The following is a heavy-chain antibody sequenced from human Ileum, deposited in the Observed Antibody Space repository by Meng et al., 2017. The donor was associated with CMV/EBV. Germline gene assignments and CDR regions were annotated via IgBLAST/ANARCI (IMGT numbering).Heavy chain of an antibody. CDR1: GFTFSSYW. Sequence: GESLKISCAASGFTFSSYWMHWVRQAPGKGLGWVSRINSDGSSTSYADSVKGRFTISRDNSQNTLFLQLNSLRAEDTAVYYCATELKLAAWINWGQGTPVTVSS. CDR3: ATELKLAAWIN. CDR2: INSDGSST. V-gene: IGHV3-74*01. J-gene: IGHJ4*02. D-gene: IGHD1-1*01.